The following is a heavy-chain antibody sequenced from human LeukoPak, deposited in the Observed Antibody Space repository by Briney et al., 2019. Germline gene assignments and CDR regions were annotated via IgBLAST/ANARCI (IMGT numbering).Heavy chain of an antibody. V-gene: IGHV7-4-1*02. D-gene: IGHD3-10*01. CDR2: INTNTGNP. CDR1: GYTFTSYA. Sequence: ASVKVACKASGYTFTSYAMNWVRQAPGQGLEWMGWINTNTGNPTYAQGFTGRFVFSLDTSVSTAYLQISSLKAEDTAVYYCARVSMVRGVIRPYYYYYMDVWGKGTTVTVSS. CDR3: ARVSMVRGVIRPYYYYYMDV. J-gene: IGHJ6*03.